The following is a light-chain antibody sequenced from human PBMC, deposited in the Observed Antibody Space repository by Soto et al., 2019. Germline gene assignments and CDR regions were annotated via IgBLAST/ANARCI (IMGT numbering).Light chain of an antibody. CDR2: KAS. J-gene: IGKJ1*01. CDR3: LQHYAWPWT. CDR1: QTISSW. Sequence: DIQMTQSPSTLSGSVGDRVTITCRASQTISSWLAWYQRKPGKAPKLLIYKASTLKSGVPARFSGSGSETEFTLTISGLQSEDSGVYYCLQHYAWPWTFGQGTKVDIK. V-gene: IGKV1-5*03.